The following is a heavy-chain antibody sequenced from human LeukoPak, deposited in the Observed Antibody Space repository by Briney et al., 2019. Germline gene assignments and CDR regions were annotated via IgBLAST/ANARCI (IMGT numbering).Heavy chain of an antibody. CDR2: IYKDGST. CDR1: GVSISSYY. V-gene: IGHV4-59*01. Sequence: PSETLSLTCIVSGVSISSYYWSWIRQPPAKGLEWIGHIYKDGSTNYNPSLKSRVTISADTSKKHFSLKMNSVTAADTAVYYCASDQNSNNWYYFWGQGTLVTVSS. D-gene: IGHD2/OR15-2a*01. J-gene: IGHJ5*01. CDR3: ASDQNSNNWYYF.